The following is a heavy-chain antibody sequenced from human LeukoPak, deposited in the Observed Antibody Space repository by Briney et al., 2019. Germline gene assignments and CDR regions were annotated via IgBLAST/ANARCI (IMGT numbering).Heavy chain of an antibody. CDR2: IILIFGTA. V-gene: IGHV1-69*13. Sequence: SVKVSCKASGGTFSSYAISWVRQAPGQGLEWMGGIILIFGTANYAQKFQGRVTITADESTSTAYMELSSLRSEDTAVYYCARDRGDYHYYYYYGMDVWGQGTTVTVSS. D-gene: IGHD4-17*01. CDR1: GGTFSSYA. J-gene: IGHJ6*02. CDR3: ARDRGDYHYYYYYGMDV.